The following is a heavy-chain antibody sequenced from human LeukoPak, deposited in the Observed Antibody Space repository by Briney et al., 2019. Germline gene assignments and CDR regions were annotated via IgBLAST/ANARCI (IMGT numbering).Heavy chain of an antibody. D-gene: IGHD3-10*01. CDR3: ARLGGETYSYGSGSYPNWYFDL. V-gene: IGHV5-51*01. Sequence: GESLKISCKGSGYSFTNYWIGWVRQMPGKGLECMGIIYPGDSDTTYSPSFQGQVTISADKSISTAYLQWSSLTASDTAIYYCARLGGETYSYGSGSYPNWYFDLWGRGTLVTVSS. CDR1: GYSFTNYW. CDR2: IYPGDSDT. J-gene: IGHJ2*01.